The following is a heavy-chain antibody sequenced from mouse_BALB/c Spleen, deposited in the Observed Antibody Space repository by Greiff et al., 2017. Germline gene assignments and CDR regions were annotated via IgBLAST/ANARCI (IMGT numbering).Heavy chain of an antibody. Sequence: EVHLVESGGGLVKPGGSLKLSCAASGFTFSSYAMSWVRQTPEKRLEWVATISSGGSYTYYPDSVKGRFTISRDNAKNTLYLQMSSLRSDDTAMYYCASDGYYKTDAMDYWGQGTSVTVSS. CDR3: ASDGYYKTDAMDY. CDR2: ISSGGSYT. J-gene: IGHJ4*01. CDR1: GFTFSSYA. V-gene: IGHV5-9-3*01. D-gene: IGHD2-3*01.